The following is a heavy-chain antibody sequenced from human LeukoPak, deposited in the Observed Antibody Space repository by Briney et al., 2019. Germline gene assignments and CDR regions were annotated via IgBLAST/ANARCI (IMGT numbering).Heavy chain of an antibody. D-gene: IGHD6-6*01. CDR3: ARDSYYSSSSLGFDY. J-gene: IGHJ4*02. CDR2: INPDGGNT. CDR1: GYTFTNSY. V-gene: IGHV1-46*01. Sequence: ASVKVSCKASGYTFTNSYIHWVRQAPGQVLEWMGLINPDGGNTNYAQNFQGRVTMTRDMSTSTVYMELSSLRSEDTAVYYCARDSYYSSSSLGFDYWGQGTLVTVSS.